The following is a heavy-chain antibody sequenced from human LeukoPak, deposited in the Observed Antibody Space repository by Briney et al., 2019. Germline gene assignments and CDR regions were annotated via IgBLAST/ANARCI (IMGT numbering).Heavy chain of an antibody. J-gene: IGHJ6*03. CDR3: AKDGPDILTASDYYYYMDV. CDR1: GFTFSSYS. Sequence: GGSLRLSCAAYGFTFSSYSMNWVRQAPGKGLEWVSFISTSSSYIYYADSVKGRFTISRDNAKNSLYLEMNSLRAKDTAVYYCAKDGPDILTASDYYYYMDVWGKGTTVTISS. V-gene: IGHV3-21*01. D-gene: IGHD3-9*01. CDR2: ISTSSSYI.